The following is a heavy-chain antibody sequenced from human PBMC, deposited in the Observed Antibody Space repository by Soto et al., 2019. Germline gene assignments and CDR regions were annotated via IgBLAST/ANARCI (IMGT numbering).Heavy chain of an antibody. CDR1: GGTFSNYA. V-gene: IGHV1-69*12. J-gene: IGHJ6*02. CDR2: IVPIFGTT. D-gene: IGHD3-22*01. CDR3: ARVEAVDSLYHYPGLDV. Sequence: QVQLVQSGAEVKKPGSSVKVSCKVSGGTFSNYAIDWVRLAPGHGLEWMGGIVPIFGTTYYTQKFQGRATIIADASATTAYLEMSSLRSEDTAIYYCARVEAVDSLYHYPGLDVWGQGTAVTVSS.